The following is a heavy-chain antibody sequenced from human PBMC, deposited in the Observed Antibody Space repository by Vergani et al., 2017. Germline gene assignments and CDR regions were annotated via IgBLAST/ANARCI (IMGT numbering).Heavy chain of an antibody. D-gene: IGHD3-10*01. CDR1: GYTFTSYA. CDR3: ARGYYGSGARGGNYYYGMDV. Sequence: QVQLVQSGSELKKPGASVKVSCKASGYTFTSYAMNWVRQAPGQGLEWMGWINTNTGNPAYAQGFTGRFVFSLDTSVSTAYLQISSLKAEDTAVYYCARGYYGSGARGGNYYYGMDVWGQGTTVTVSS. CDR2: INTNTGNP. V-gene: IGHV7-4-1*02. J-gene: IGHJ6*02.